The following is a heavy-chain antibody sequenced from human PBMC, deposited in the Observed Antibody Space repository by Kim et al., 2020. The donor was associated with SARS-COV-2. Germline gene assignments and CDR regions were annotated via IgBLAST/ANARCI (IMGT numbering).Heavy chain of an antibody. V-gene: IGHV3-48*03. CDR3: ARGLGSEQWLVLFDY. CDR1: GFTFSSYE. J-gene: IGHJ4*02. D-gene: IGHD6-19*01. CDR2: ISSSGSTI. Sequence: GGSLRLSCAASGFTFSSYEMNWVRQAPGKGLEWVSYISSSGSTIYYADSVKGRFTISRDNAKNSLYLQMNSLRAEDTAVYYCARGLGSEQWLVLFDYWGQGTLVTVSS.